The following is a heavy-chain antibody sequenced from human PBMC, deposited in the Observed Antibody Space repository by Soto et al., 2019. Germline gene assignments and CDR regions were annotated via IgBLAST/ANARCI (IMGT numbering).Heavy chain of an antibody. J-gene: IGHJ5*02. V-gene: IGHV4-61*01. Sequence: SETLSLTCTVSGGSVSSGSYYWSWIRQPPGKGLEWIGEIHYSGSTYYNPSLKTRVTLSLDTSKKQFSLDLISVTAADTAIYYCARERDDCKVGRTWGQGTLVPVSS. CDR2: IHYSGST. CDR1: GGSVSSGSYY. CDR3: ARERDDCKVGRT. D-gene: IGHD2-21*02.